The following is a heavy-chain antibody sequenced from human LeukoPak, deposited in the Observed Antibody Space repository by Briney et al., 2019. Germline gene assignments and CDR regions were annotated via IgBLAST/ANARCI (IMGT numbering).Heavy chain of an antibody. J-gene: IGHJ6*02. CDR3: VRTVVAANYYYYGMDV. D-gene: IGHD2-15*01. CDR2: IYYSGST. V-gene: IGHV4-59*08. CDR1: GGSISSYY. Sequence: SETLSLTCTVSGGSISSYYWSWIRQPPGKGLEWIGYIYYSGSTNYNPSLKSRVTISVDTSKNQFSLKLSSVTAADTAVYYCVRTVVAANYYYYGMDVWGQGTTVTVSS.